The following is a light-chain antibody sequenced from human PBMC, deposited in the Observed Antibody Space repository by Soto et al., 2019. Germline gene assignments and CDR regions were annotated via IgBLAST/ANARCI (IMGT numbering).Light chain of an antibody. V-gene: IGKV3-15*01. Sequence: EVVMTQSPATVSVSPGERTSLSCRASQSVGTNLGWYQQKPGQAPRLLISKTSTRATGVPARFSGSGSGTEFTLTISSLQSEDIAVYYWQQYANWPLTCGGGTKVDIK. CDR1: QSVGTN. CDR3: QQYANWPLT. CDR2: KTS. J-gene: IGKJ4*01.